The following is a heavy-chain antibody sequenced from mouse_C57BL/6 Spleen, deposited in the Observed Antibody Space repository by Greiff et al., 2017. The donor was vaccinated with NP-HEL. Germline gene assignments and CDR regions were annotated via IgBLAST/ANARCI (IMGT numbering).Heavy chain of an antibody. CDR2: ISSGGSYT. V-gene: IGHV5-6*01. CDR1: GFTFSSYG. CDR3: ARPPYSNYAMDY. Sequence: EVMLVESGGDLVKPGGSLKLSCAASGFTFSSYGMSWVRQTPDKRLEWVATISSGGSYTYYPDSVKGRFTISRDNAKNTLYLQMSSLKSEDTAMYYCARPPYSNYAMDYWGQGTSVTVSS. D-gene: IGHD2-5*01. J-gene: IGHJ4*01.